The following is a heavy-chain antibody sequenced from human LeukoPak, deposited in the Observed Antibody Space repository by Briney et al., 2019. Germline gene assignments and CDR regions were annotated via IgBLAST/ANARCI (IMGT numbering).Heavy chain of an antibody. CDR1: GYTFTSYA. J-gene: IGHJ4*02. D-gene: IGHD3-22*01. CDR3: ARYYDSSGYYSGVSRYFDY. Sequence: ASVKVSCKASGYTFTSYAMHWVRQAPGQRLEWMGWINAGNGNTKYSQKFQGRVTITRDTSASTAYMELSSLRSEDTAVYYCARYYDSSGYYSGVSRYFDYWGQGTLVTVSS. V-gene: IGHV1-3*01. CDR2: INAGNGNT.